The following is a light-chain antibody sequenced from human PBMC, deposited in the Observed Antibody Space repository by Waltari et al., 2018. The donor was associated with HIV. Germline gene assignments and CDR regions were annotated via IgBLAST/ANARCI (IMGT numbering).Light chain of an antibody. CDR2: ENN. CDR3: ETWDSSLSVVV. J-gene: IGLJ2*01. CDR1: RPNIGNNF. V-gene: IGLV1-51*02. Sequence: QSVLTQPPSVSAAPGQKVTISCSGRRPNIGNNFVSWYQQLPGTAPKLLIYENNYRPSGIPDRFSGSKSVTSATLDISGLQTGDEATYFCETWDSSLSVVVFGGGTKLTVL.